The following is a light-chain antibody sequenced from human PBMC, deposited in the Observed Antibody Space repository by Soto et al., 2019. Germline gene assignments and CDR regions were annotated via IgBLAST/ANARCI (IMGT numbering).Light chain of an antibody. CDR1: QSMSSY. CDR2: AAS. J-gene: IGKJ4*01. V-gene: IGKV1-39*01. Sequence: DIQMTQSPYSLSASVGDRVTITCRASQSMSSYLNWYQQKPGKAPELLIYAASSLQSGVPSRFSGSGSGTDFTLTISSLQPEDFATYYCQQSYTTPLTFGGGTKVEIK. CDR3: QQSYTTPLT.